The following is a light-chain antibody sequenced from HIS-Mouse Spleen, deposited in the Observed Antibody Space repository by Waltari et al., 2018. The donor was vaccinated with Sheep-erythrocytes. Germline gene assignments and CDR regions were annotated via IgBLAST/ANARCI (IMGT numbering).Light chain of an antibody. V-gene: IGLV2-23*03. CDR1: SSDVGSYNL. CDR3: CSYAGSSTFHVV. Sequence: ITVSCTGTSSDVGSYNLVSWYQQHPGKAPKLMIYEGSKRPSGVSNRFSGSKSGNTASLTISGLQAEDEADYYCCSYAGSSTFHVVFGGGTKLTVL. J-gene: IGLJ2*01. CDR2: EGS.